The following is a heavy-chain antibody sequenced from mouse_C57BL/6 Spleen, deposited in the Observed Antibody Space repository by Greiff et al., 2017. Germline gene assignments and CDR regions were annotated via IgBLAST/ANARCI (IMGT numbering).Heavy chain of an antibody. CDR3: AITTVVSYYFDY. D-gene: IGHD1-1*01. CDR2: IDPSDSET. CDR1: GYTFTSYW. J-gene: IGHJ2*01. Sequence: QVQLQQPGAELVRPGSSVKLSCKASGYTFTSYWMHWVKQRPIQGLEWIGNIDPSDSETHYNQKFKDKATLTVDKSSSTAYMQLSSRTSEDSAVYYCAITTVVSYYFDYWGQGTTLTVSS. V-gene: IGHV1-52*01.